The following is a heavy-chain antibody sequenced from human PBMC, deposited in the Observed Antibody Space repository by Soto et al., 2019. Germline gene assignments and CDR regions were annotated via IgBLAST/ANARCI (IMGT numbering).Heavy chain of an antibody. V-gene: IGHV4-59*02. CDR2: MHYTXFS. D-gene: IGHD6-13*01. J-gene: IGHJ4*02. Sequence: TXXNLCLTWSFSWDSGTSHDLTWIRQSPKKGLEWIGXMHYTXFSHYQQSLKXXLTISVDXXKNHFTLKLTSVNVADKDVYYCATSYGNAWYTYWGKGTQVTVYS. CDR3: ATSYGNAWYTY. CDR1: WDSGTSHD.